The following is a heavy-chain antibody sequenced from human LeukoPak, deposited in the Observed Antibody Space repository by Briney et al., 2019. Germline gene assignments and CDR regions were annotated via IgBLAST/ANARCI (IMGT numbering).Heavy chain of an antibody. CDR1: GFTFSDHY. CDR3: ARGDYGGDYFDY. Sequence: GGSLRVSCAVSGFTFSDHYMSWIRQAPGKRVEWVSYISSGSTYTNYADSVEGRFTISRDNAKNSLYLQMNSLRAEDTAVYYCARGDYGGDYFDYWGQGTLVTVSS. J-gene: IGHJ4*02. CDR2: ISSGSTYT. V-gene: IGHV3-11*05. D-gene: IGHD4-23*01.